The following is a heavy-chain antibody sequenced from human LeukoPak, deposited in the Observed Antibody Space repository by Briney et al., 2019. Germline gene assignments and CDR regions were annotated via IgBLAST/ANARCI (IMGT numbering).Heavy chain of an antibody. D-gene: IGHD6-13*01. J-gene: IGHJ4*02. CDR1: GFIFSTYA. CDR2: ISYHGSDQ. CDR3: ARDRGAAAGN. Sequence: GGSLRLSCAASGFIFSTYAMHWVRQAPGKGLEWVAVISYHGSDQYYADSVKGRFTISRDNSKSTLSLQMNSLRAEDTAVYYCARDRGAAAGNWGQGTLVTVSS. V-gene: IGHV3-30*04.